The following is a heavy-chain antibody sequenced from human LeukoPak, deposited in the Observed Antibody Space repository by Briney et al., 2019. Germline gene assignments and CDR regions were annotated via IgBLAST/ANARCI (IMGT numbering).Heavy chain of an antibody. D-gene: IGHD6-13*01. CDR1: GFSVSNNY. Sequence: GGSLRLSCATSGFSVSNNYMSWVRQAPGKGLEWVSVISSAGDTYYADSVKGRFSISRDTSKDTVFLEMNSLRAEDTAVYYCARVGYGSSWGERYYFDHWGQGAQVAVSS. J-gene: IGHJ4*02. V-gene: IGHV3-66*01. CDR2: ISSAGDT. CDR3: ARVGYGSSWGERYYFDH.